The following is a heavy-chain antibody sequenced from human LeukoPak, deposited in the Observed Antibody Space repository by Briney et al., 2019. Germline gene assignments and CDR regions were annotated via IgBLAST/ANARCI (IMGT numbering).Heavy chain of an antibody. CDR3: AKDGLLPASAYYYYYYMDV. Sequence: GGSLRLSCAASGFTFSSYSMNWVRQAPGKGLEWVAVISFDGSNTYYADSVKGRFTISRDNSKNTLYLQMNSLRAEDTAVYYCAKDGLLPASAYYYYYYMDVWGKGTTVTVSS. CDR2: ISFDGSNT. V-gene: IGHV3-30*18. D-gene: IGHD3/OR15-3a*01. J-gene: IGHJ6*03. CDR1: GFTFSSYS.